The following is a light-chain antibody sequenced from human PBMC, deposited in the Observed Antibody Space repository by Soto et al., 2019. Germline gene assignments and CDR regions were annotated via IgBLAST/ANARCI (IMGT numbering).Light chain of an antibody. CDR3: QQYNMWRT. V-gene: IGKV3-15*01. J-gene: IGKJ1*01. Sequence: ENGLTQSPATLSLYPGERATLSCRASQSVGSNLAWYQQKPGQAPRLLIYDTSTRATGIPARFSGSGSGTEFTLTINSLQSEDVALYYYQQYNMWRTFGQGTKVDIK. CDR1: QSVGSN. CDR2: DTS.